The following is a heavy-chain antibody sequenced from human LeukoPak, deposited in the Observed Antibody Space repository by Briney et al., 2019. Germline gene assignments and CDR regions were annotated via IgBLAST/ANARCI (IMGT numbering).Heavy chain of an antibody. Sequence: TGGSLRLSCAASGFTFSTFGMHWVRQAPGKWLEWVAVISYDGSDEYYADSVKGRFIISRDNSENTLYLQMNSLRAEDTAVYYCARSGYNRFDYWGQGTLVTVSS. J-gene: IGHJ4*02. CDR2: ISYDGSDE. CDR1: GFTFSTFG. D-gene: IGHD5-24*01. V-gene: IGHV3-30*03. CDR3: ARSGYNRFDY.